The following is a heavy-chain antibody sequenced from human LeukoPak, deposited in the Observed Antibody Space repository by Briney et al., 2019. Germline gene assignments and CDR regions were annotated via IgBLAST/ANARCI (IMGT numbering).Heavy chain of an antibody. CDR1: GFTFSSYE. CDR3: AKDQVWIVVGSFDY. J-gene: IGHJ4*02. D-gene: IGHD3-22*01. Sequence: QPGGSLRLSCAASGFTFSSYEMNWVRQAPGKGLEWVSGISGSGGSTYYADSVKGRFTISRGNSKNTLYLQMTSLRAEDTAVYYCAKDQVWIVVGSFDYWGQGTLVTVSS. CDR2: ISGSGGST. V-gene: IGHV3-23*01.